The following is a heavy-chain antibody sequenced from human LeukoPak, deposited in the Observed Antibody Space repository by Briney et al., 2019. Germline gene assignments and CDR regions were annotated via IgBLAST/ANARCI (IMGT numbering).Heavy chain of an antibody. D-gene: IGHD3-22*01. J-gene: IGHJ5*02. CDR3: ARGAYYYDSSGYHNWFDP. CDR2: ISAYNGNT. V-gene: IGHV1-18*04. CDR1: GYTFTDYY. Sequence: ASVKVSCKASGYTFTDYYMHWVRQAPGQGLEWMGWISAYNGNTNYAQKLQGRVTMTTDTSTSTAYMELRSLRSDDTAVYYCARGAYYYDSSGYHNWFDPWGQGTLVTVSS.